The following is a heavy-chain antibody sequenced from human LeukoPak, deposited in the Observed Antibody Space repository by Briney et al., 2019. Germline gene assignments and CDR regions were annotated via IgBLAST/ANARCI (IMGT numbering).Heavy chain of an antibody. CDR3: ARLAGIVVEAGYNWFDP. J-gene: IGHJ5*02. D-gene: IGHD2-2*01. CDR1: GYSFTSYW. V-gene: IGHV5-51*01. CDR2: IYPGDSDT. Sequence: GESLKISCKGSGYSFTSYWIGWVRQMPGKGLEWMGIIYPGDSDTRYSPSFQGQVTISADKSISTAYLQWSSLKASDTAMYYCARLAGIVVEAGYNWFDPWGQGTLVTVSS.